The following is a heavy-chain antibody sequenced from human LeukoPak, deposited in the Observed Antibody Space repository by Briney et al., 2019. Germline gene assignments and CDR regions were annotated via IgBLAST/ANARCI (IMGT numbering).Heavy chain of an antibody. V-gene: IGHV3-66*01. CDR1: GFTVSSNY. D-gene: IGHD2-8*02. J-gene: IGHJ5*02. Sequence: GGSLRLSCAASGFTVSSNYMSWVRQAPGKGLEWVSFMYRGDRTYYADSVKGRFTMSRDDMKKTVYLQMDSLRAEDTSVYYCASSHCTAGSCNWFDPWGQGTLVTVSP. CDR3: ASSHCTAGSCNWFDP. CDR2: MYRGDRT.